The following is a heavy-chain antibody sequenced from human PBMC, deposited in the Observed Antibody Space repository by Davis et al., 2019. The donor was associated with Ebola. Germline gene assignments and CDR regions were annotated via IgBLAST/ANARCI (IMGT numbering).Heavy chain of an antibody. CDR3: ARGIFMFRGVTPDYYYYGLDV. V-gene: IGHV1-69*13. Sequence: AASVKVSCKASGGTFSSYAISWVRQAPGQGLEWMGGIIPLFGTTNYAQKFQGRVTITADESTSTAYMELSSLRSEDTAVYYCARGIFMFRGVTPDYYYYGLDVWGKGTAVTVSS. J-gene: IGHJ6*04. D-gene: IGHD3-10*01. CDR2: IIPLFGTT. CDR1: GGTFSSYA.